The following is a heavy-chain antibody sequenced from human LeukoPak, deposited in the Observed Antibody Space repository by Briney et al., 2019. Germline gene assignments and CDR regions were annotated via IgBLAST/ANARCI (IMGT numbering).Heavy chain of an antibody. J-gene: IGHJ3*02. D-gene: IGHD5-18*01. CDR2: ISYDGSNK. V-gene: IGHV3-30*14. CDR3: ARAPRGIQLWQNAFDI. CDR1: GFTFSSYA. Sequence: GGSLRLSCAASGFTFSSYAMHWVRQAPGKGLEWVAVISYDGSNKYYADSVKGRFTISRDNSKNTLFLQMNSLRAEDTAVYYCARAPRGIQLWQNAFDIWGQGTMVTVSS.